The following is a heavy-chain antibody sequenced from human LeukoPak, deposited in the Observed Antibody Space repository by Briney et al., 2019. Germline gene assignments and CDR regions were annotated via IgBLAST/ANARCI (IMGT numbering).Heavy chain of an antibody. CDR1: GFTFSDYY. CDR3: AGSYYYDSSEY. CDR2: ISSSGSTT. D-gene: IGHD3-22*01. J-gene: IGHJ4*02. V-gene: IGHV3-11*01. Sequence: GGSLRLSCAASGFTFSDYYMSWIRQAPGKGLEWVSYISSSGSTTYYADSVKGRFTISRDNAKNSLYLQMNSLRAEDTAVYYCAGSYYYDSSEYWGQGTLVTVSS.